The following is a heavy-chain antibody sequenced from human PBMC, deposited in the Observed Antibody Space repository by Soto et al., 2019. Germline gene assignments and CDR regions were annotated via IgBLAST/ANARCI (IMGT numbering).Heavy chain of an antibody. CDR3: ASQTKTAMVTYYYGMDV. CDR1: GFTFSSYS. D-gene: IGHD5-18*01. CDR2: ISSSSSTI. J-gene: IGHJ6*02. V-gene: IGHV3-48*02. Sequence: EVQLVESGGGLVQPGGSLRLSCAASGFTFSSYSMNWVRQAPGKGLEWVSYISSSSSTIYYADSVKGRFTISRDNAKNSLYLQMNSLRDEDTAVYYCASQTKTAMVTYYYGMDVWGQGTTVTVSS.